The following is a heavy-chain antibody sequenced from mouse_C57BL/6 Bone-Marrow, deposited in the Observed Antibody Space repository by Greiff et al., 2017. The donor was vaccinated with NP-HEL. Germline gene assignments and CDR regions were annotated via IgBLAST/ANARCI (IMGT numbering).Heavy chain of an antibody. Sequence: EVQGVESGGGLVKPGGSLKLSCAASGFTFSSYAMSWVRQPPEKRLEWVATISDGGSYTYDPDNVKGRVTISRDNAKNNLYLQMSHLKSEDTAMYYCARDQPLRSYAMDYWGQGTSVTVSS. D-gene: IGHD1-1*01. V-gene: IGHV5-4*01. CDR2: ISDGGSYT. CDR1: GFTFSSYA. CDR3: ARDQPLRSYAMDY. J-gene: IGHJ4*01.